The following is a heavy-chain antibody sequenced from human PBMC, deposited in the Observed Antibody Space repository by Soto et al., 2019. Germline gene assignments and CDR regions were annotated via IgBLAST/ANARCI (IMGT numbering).Heavy chain of an antibody. CDR2: ISAYNGNT. Sequence: QVHLVQSGAEVKKPGASVKVSCKASGYTFTSYGISWVRQAPGQGLEWMVWISAYNGNTKYAQTLQGRVTMTTDTSPGPASLELRSLSSADPAVYYCARAAAVGLFDYWGQGTLVTVSS. D-gene: IGHD1-26*01. CDR1: GYTFTSYG. J-gene: IGHJ4*02. CDR3: ARAAAVGLFDY. V-gene: IGHV1-18*01.